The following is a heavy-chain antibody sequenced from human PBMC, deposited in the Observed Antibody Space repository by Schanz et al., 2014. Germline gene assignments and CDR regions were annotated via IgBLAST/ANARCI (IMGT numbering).Heavy chain of an antibody. CDR2: ISGGSNAI. CDR1: GFPFSRFS. D-gene: IGHD3-10*01. Sequence: EEQLVESGGGSLQPGGSLRLSCTASGFPFSRFSMIWVRQAPGKGLEWLAYISGGSNAIYYADSVKGRFTISRDTSKNTLYLLLNSLRAEDTAVYYCARDQYYFGSGNPFDIWGQGTMVTVSS. J-gene: IGHJ3*02. V-gene: IGHV3-48*01. CDR3: ARDQYYFGSGNPFDI.